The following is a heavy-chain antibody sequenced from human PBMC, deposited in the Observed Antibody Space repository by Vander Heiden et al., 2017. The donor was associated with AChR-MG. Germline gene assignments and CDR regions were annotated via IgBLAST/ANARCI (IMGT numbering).Heavy chain of an antibody. J-gene: IGHJ6*02. Sequence: QVQLQQWGAGLLKPSETLSLTCAVYGGSFSGYYWSWIRQPPGKGLEWIGEINQSGSTNYNPSRKSRVTISVDTSKNQVSRKLSSVTAADTAVYYCARDRQYCSSTSCYQYYYYYGMDVWGQGTTGTVAS. CDR3: ARDRQYCSSTSCYQYYYYYGMDV. D-gene: IGHD2-2*01. V-gene: IGHV4-34*01. CDR1: GGSFSGYY. CDR2: INQSGST.